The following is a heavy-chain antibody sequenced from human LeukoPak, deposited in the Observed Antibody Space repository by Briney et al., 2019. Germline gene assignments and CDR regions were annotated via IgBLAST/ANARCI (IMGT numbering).Heavy chain of an antibody. CDR3: ARAGSGTYYKGFDY. CDR1: GGSISTYY. CDR2: IYHGGST. V-gene: IGHV4-59*08. J-gene: IGHJ4*02. Sequence: SETLSLTCSVSGGSISTYYWSWIRQPPGKGLEWIGYIYHGGSTKYNPSLKSRVTISVDTSKNQFSLKLSSVTAADTAVYYCARAGSGTYYKGFDYWGQGTLVTVSS. D-gene: IGHD3-10*01.